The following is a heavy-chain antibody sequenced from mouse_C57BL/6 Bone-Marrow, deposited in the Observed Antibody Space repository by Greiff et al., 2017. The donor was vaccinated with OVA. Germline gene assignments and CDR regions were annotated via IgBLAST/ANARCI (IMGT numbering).Heavy chain of an antibody. CDR3: ALYYDYDVLCMDY. Sequence: VKLMESGAELVKPGASVKISCKASGYTFTDYYINWVKQRPGQGLEWIGKIGPGSGSTYYNEKFKGKATLTADKSSSTAYMQLSSLTSEDSAVYFCALYYDYDVLCMDYWGQGTSVTVSS. J-gene: IGHJ4*01. CDR2: IGPGSGST. CDR1: GYTFTDYY. D-gene: IGHD2-4*01. V-gene: IGHV1-77*01.